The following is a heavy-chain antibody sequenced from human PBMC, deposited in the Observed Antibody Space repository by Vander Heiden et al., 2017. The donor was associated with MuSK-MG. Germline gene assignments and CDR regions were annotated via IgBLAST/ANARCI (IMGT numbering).Heavy chain of an antibody. D-gene: IGHD2-2*01. Sequence: VHPAESGGKAVQPRPSPRLPRERTGVGLSTHVVPWGRQVPGKGLVWVSRLNGDESHTTYADLGEGRFTISKHTAKNRVYLQINSLSEAHPAMYYCGGEVVLGDRAGKGPFDLWGRGTQVAVSS. J-gene: IGHJ2*01. V-gene: IGHV3-74*01. CDR3: GGEVVLGDRAGKGPFDL. CDR2: LNGDESHT. CDR1: GVGLSTHV.